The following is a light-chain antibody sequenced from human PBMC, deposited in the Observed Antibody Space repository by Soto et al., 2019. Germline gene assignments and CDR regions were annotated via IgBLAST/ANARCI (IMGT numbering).Light chain of an antibody. CDR1: QSVCTS. Sequence: EIVLTQSPDTLSLSPGERATLSCRASQSVCTSLAWYQQKPGQAPSLLISDVSNSATGIPARFSGSGSRTDFTLTISSLEPEDFAVYYCHQHSNWPLPFGGGTKVEIK. J-gene: IGKJ4*01. V-gene: IGKV3-11*01. CDR2: DVS. CDR3: HQHSNWPLP.